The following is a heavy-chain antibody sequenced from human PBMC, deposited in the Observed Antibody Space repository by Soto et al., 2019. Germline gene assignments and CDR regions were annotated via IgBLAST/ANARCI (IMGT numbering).Heavy chain of an antibody. CDR2: INVGDDKT. Sequence: QVQLVQSGAEVKKPGASVRLSCKVSEKSFDNFAVHWVRQTPGQRPEWMGRINVGDDKTKYSEKFQGRVIVSYHTSATTAYMELRALSSEDTAVYYCARAKYDYIWGSYHPFDQWAQGAQVTVAS. CDR1: EKSFDNFA. V-gene: IGHV1-3*01. CDR3: ARAKYDYIWGSYHPFDQ. J-gene: IGHJ4*02. D-gene: IGHD3-16*02.